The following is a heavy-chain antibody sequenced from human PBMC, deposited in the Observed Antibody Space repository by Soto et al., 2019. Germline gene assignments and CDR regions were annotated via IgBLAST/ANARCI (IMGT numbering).Heavy chain of an antibody. CDR3: ATGGGGYSGYDLPVCIF. D-gene: IGHD5-12*01. CDR1: RFNLSDYG. J-gene: IGHJ4*02. CDR2: ISFDGSNK. Sequence: GGSLRLSCAASRFNLSDYGMHWVRQAPGKGLEWVAVISFDGSNKFYSGSVKGRFTISRDNSKHTLYLQMNSLRTEDTAVYYCATGGGGYSGYDLPVCIFWGQGTLVTVSS. V-gene: IGHV3-30*03.